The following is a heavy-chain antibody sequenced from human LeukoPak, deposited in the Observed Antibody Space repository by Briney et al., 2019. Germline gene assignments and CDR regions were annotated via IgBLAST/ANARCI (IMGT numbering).Heavy chain of an antibody. V-gene: IGHV3-23*01. CDR1: GITFSAYA. J-gene: IGHJ4*02. CDR3: AKGDSGSYAVDY. CDR2: ISGSGGST. D-gene: IGHD1-26*01. Sequence: GGSLRLSCSASGITFSAYAMNWVRQAPGKGPEWVSAISGSGGSTYYADSVKGRFTISRDNSKNTLYLQMNSLRAEDTAVYYCAKGDSGSYAVDYWGQGTLVTVSS.